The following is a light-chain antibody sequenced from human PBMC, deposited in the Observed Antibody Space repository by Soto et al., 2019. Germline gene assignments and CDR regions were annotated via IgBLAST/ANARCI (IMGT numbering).Light chain of an antibody. CDR1: SGDIGGYNY. CDR3: SSYAGSNNHVV. CDR2: EVS. Sequence: QSALTQPPSASGSPGQSVSISCTGTSGDIGGYNYVSWYQQHPGKAPKLMIFEVSKRPSGVPDRFSGSKSGNTASLTVSGLQAEDEADYYCSSYAGSNNHVVFGGGTKLTV. J-gene: IGLJ2*01. V-gene: IGLV2-8*01.